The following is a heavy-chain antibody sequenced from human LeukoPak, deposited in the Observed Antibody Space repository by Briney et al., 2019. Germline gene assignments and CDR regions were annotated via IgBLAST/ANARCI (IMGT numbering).Heavy chain of an antibody. Sequence: PGGSLRLSCAASDFSFITYAMSWVRQAPGKGLEWVSTIGGGGDATYYADSVKGRFTISRDNSKNTLYLQMNSLRVEDTAVYYCARDSSMLRGPLVIYYFDFWGQGTLVTVSS. D-gene: IGHD3-10*01. CDR3: ARDSSMLRGPLVIYYFDF. CDR1: DFSFITYA. J-gene: IGHJ4*02. V-gene: IGHV3-23*01. CDR2: IGGGGDAT.